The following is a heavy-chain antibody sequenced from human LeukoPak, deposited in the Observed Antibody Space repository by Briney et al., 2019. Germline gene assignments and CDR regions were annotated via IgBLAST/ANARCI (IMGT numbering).Heavy chain of an antibody. V-gene: IGHV1-2*02. CDR1: GYTFTGYY. CDR3: ARDLAAAGKTEYYYYMDV. CDR2: INPNSGGT. D-gene: IGHD6-13*01. J-gene: IGHJ6*03. Sequence: ASVKVSCTASGYTFTGYYMHWVRQAPGQGLEWMGWINPNSGGTNYAQKFQGRVTMTRDTSISTAYMELSRLRSDDTAVYYCARDLAAAGKTEYYYYMDVWGKGTTVTVSS.